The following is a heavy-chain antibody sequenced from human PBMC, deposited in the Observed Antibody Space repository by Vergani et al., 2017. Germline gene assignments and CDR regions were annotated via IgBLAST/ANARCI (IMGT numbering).Heavy chain of an antibody. CDR1: GFTFSSYA. CDR2: ISGSGGCL. V-gene: IGHV3-23*01. CDR3: AKGDEYWYFDL. J-gene: IGHJ2*01. Sequence: EVQLLESGGGLVQPGGSLRLSCAASGFTFSSYAMSWVRQAPGKGLEWVSIISGSGGCLYYADSVKGRFTISRDNSKNALYLQMNSLRAEDTAVYYCAKGDEYWYFDLWGRGTLVTVSS.